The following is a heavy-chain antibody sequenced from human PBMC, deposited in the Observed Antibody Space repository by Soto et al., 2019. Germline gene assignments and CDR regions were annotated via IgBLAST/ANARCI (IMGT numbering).Heavy chain of an antibody. Sequence: EVQLVESGGGLVKPGGSLRLSCAASGFTFSSYSMNWVRQAPGKGLEWVSSISSSSSYIYYADSVKGRRTIPRDNAKNSLYLQMNSLRAEDTAVYYCARRGRREFPVDYWGQGTLVTVSS. CDR1: GFTFSSYS. CDR2: ISSSSSYI. D-gene: IGHD2-15*01. CDR3: ARRGRREFPVDY. V-gene: IGHV3-21*01. J-gene: IGHJ4*02.